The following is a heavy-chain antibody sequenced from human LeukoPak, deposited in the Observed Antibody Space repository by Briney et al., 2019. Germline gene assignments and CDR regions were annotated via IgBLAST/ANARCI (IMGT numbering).Heavy chain of an antibody. CDR1: GFTFSSYE. CDR2: ISSSGSTI. Sequence: GGSLRLSCAASGFTFSSYEMNWVRQAPGKGLEWVSYISSSGSTIYYADSVKGRFTISRDNAKNSLYLQMNSLRAEDTAVYYCARGIAASLDYYYYYYMDVWGKGTTVTVSS. CDR3: ARGIAASLDYYYYYYMDV. D-gene: IGHD6-25*01. V-gene: IGHV3-48*03. J-gene: IGHJ6*03.